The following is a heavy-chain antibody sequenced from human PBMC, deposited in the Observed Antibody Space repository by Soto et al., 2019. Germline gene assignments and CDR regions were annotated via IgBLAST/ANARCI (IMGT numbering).Heavy chain of an antibody. J-gene: IGHJ5*02. CDR1: GDSVSTNTAT. CDR3: ATLIGNSCLDA. CDR2: TYYRSKWYN. D-gene: IGHD2-8*01. V-gene: IGHV6-1*01. Sequence: QVQLQQSGPGLVKPSQTLSLTCAISGDSVSTNTATWDWIRQSPSRGLEWLGRTYYRSKWYNDYAVSVKSRTTTTPDTSNNLRALPLNSVTPDDPAVYNCATLIGNSCLDAWGKGTLVTVSS.